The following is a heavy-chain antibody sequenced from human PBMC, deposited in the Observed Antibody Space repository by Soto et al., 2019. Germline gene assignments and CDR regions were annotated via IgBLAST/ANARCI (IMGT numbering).Heavy chain of an antibody. J-gene: IGHJ4*02. CDR1: GFTFSNYG. CDR3: AKGRYYDTTDSRPEFDY. V-gene: IGHV3-30*18. Sequence: QVQLVESGGGVVQPGRSLRLSCTASGFTFSNYGIHWVRQAPGKGLEWVAAISYDGNAKYYIDTVKGRFTISRDNSKNTLYLQMNSLRADDTAVYYCAKGRYYDTTDSRPEFDYWGQGTLVTVSS. CDR2: ISYDGNAK. D-gene: IGHD3-22*01.